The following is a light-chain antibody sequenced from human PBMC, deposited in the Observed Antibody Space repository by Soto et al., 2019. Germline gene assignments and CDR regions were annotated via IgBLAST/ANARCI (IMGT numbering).Light chain of an antibody. J-gene: IGKJ1*01. V-gene: IGKV1-17*01. CDR2: AAS. CDR3: LQHNSYPAT. Sequence: DFQMTQSPSSLSASVGDRVTITCRASQGIRNDLDWYQKKPGKAPKRLIYAASSLQSGVPPRFSGSGSGTEFTLTISSLQPEDFATYYCLQHNSYPATFGQGTKVEIK. CDR1: QGIRND.